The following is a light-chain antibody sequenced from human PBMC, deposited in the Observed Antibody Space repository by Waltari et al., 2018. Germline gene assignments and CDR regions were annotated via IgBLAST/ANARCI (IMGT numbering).Light chain of an antibody. V-gene: IGLV1-44*01. CDR1: SSNIGRNT. CDR2: SNN. CDR3: AAWDDSLNGPV. Sequence: QPVRTQPPSASGTPGQRVTISCSGSSSNIGRNTVNWYQQPPGTAPKPLIYSNNQRPSGVPDRFSGSKSGTSASLAISGLQSEDEADYYCAAWDDSLNGPVFGGGTKLTVL. J-gene: IGLJ3*02.